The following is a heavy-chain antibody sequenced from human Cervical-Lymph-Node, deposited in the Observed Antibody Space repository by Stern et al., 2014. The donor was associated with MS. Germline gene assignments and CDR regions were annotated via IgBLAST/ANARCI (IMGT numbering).Heavy chain of an antibody. V-gene: IGHV3-74*02. CDR3: ARKEKYSPLDY. D-gene: IGHD5-18*01. Sequence: EDQLVESGGGLVQPGGSLRLSCAASGFTFTNYWMHWVRQAPGKGLVWVSRINSDGGITNYADSVKGRFTISRDNAKNTLYLQMNSLRAEDTAVYYCARKEKYSPLDYWGQGTLVTVSS. J-gene: IGHJ4*02. CDR1: GFTFTNYW. CDR2: INSDGGIT.